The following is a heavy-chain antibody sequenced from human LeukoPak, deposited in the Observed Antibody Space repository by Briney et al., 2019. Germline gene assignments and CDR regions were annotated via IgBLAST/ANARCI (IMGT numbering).Heavy chain of an antibody. J-gene: IGHJ4*02. V-gene: IGHV3-64D*06. Sequence: SGGSLRLSCSASGFTFSSYAMHWVRQAPGKGLEYVSAISSNGGSTYYADSVKGRFTISRDNSKNTLYLQMSSLRAKDTAVYYCVSGYSGYDFDALDYWGQGTLVTVSS. CDR3: VSGYSGYDFDALDY. D-gene: IGHD5-12*01. CDR1: GFTFSSYA. CDR2: ISSNGGST.